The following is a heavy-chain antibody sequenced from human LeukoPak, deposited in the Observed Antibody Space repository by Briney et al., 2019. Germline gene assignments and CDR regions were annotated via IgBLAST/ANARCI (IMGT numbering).Heavy chain of an antibody. J-gene: IGHJ4*02. CDR3: AKTGSTMIVVVINAYFDY. CDR2: ISGSGGST. V-gene: IGHV3-23*01. D-gene: IGHD3-22*01. CDR1: GFTFSSYA. Sequence: PGGSLRLSCAASGFTFSSYAMSWVRQAPGKGLEWVSAISGSGGSTYYADSVKGRFTISRDNSKNTLYLQMNGLRAEDTAVYYCAKTGSTMIVVVINAYFDYWGQGTLVTVSS.